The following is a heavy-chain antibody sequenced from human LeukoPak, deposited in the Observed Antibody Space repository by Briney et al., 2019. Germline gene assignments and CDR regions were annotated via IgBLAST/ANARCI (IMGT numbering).Heavy chain of an antibody. D-gene: IGHD6-6*01. V-gene: IGHV3-11*01. J-gene: IGHJ4*02. CDR2: ISSSGSTI. Sequence: GGSLRLSCAASGFTLSDYYMSWLRQAPGKGLVWVSYISSSGSTIYSADSVKGRFTISRDNAKNSLYLQMNSLRAEDTAVYYCARGIAARRGCWVDYWGQGTLVTVSS. CDR1: GFTLSDYY. CDR3: ARGIAARRGCWVDY.